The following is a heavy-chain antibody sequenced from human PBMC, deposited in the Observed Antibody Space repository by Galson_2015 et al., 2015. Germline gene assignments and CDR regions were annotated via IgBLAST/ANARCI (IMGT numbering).Heavy chain of an antibody. CDR1: GGSISSSSYY. CDR3: ARQPRVRGVITLWYFDL. J-gene: IGHJ2*01. V-gene: IGHV4-39*01. Sequence: LSLTCTVSGGSISSSSYYWGWIRQPPGKGLEWIGSIYYSGSTYYNPSLKSRVTISVDTSKNQFSLKLSSVTAADTAVYYCARQPRVRGVITLWYFDLWGRCTLVTVSS. CDR2: IYYSGST. D-gene: IGHD3-10*01.